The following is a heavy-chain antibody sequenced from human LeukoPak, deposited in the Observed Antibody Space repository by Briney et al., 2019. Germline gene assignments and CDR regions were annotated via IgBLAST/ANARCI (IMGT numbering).Heavy chain of an antibody. CDR1: GYTFTGYY. CDR3: ARPRGGGSGSCFY. J-gene: IGHJ4*02. D-gene: IGHD3-10*01. Sequence: ASVKVSCKASGYTFTGYYMHWVRQAPGQGLEWMGWINPNSGGTNYAQKFQGRVTMTRDTSISTAYMELSRLRSDDTAVYYCARPRGGGSGSCFYWGQGTLVTVSS. CDR2: INPNSGGT. V-gene: IGHV1-2*02.